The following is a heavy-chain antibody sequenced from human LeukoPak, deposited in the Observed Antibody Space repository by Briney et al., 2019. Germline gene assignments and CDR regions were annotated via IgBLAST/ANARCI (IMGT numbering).Heavy chain of an antibody. V-gene: IGHV3-30-3*01. CDR3: AREGSIVARTDY. CDR2: ISFDGNQE. Sequence: PGGSLRLSCEASGFTFDNYAMHWVRQAPGRRLEWVAVISFDGNQEYYPDSVKGRFTISRDNSKNTPYLQMNGLKTEDTAVYYCAREGSIVARTDYWGQGALVIVSS. D-gene: IGHD3-16*02. J-gene: IGHJ4*02. CDR1: GFTFDNYA.